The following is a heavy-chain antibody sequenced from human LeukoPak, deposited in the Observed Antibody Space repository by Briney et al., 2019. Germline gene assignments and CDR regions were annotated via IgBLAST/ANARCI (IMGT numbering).Heavy chain of an antibody. D-gene: IGHD6-13*01. J-gene: IGHJ4*02. CDR2: INPSGGST. CDR3: ARVPRAASYQLFDY. CDR1: GYTFTNFY. Sequence: ASVKVSCKTSGYTFTNFYMHWVRQAPGQGLEWMGKINPSGGSTSYAQKFQGRVTMTRDTSTSTVYMELSSLRSEDTAVYYCARVPRAASYQLFDYWGQGTLVTVSS. V-gene: IGHV1-46*01.